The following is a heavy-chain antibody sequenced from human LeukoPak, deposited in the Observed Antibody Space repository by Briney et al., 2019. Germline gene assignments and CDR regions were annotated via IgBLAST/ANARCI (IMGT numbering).Heavy chain of an antibody. V-gene: IGHV1-24*01. CDR3: ARVDYGGNSGLSYFDY. CDR1: GYTLTELS. J-gene: IGHJ4*02. CDR2: FDPEDGET. Sequence: ASVKVSCKVSGYTLTELSMRWVRQAPGKGLEWMGGFDPEDGETIYAQKFQGRVTMTEDTSTDTAYMELSSLRSEDTAVYYCARVDYGGNSGLSYFDYWGQGTLVTVSS. D-gene: IGHD4-23*01.